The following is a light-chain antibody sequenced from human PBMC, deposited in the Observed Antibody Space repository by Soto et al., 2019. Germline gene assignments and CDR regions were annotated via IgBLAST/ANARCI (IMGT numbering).Light chain of an antibody. Sequence: EIVLTQSPATLSLSPGERATLSCRASQSVSSYLDWYQQKPGQAPRLLIYDASNRATGIPARFSGSGSGTDFTLTICSLEPEDFAVYYCQQRSNWPPYTFGQGTKLEIK. V-gene: IGKV3-11*01. CDR3: QQRSNWPPYT. CDR2: DAS. J-gene: IGKJ2*01. CDR1: QSVSSY.